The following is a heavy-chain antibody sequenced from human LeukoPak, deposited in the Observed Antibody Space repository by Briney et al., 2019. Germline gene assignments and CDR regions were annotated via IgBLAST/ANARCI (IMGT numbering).Heavy chain of an antibody. Sequence: GASVKVSCKASGGTFNSYSINWMRQAPGQGPEWMGGIIPMIGAVYFARDFQGRVTITADESTATAYMELSSLRPEDTAIYYCAGSGYTYGKEVFDIWAQGTMVTVSS. CDR3: AGSGYTYGKEVFDI. CDR2: IIPMIGAV. V-gene: IGHV1-69*01. CDR1: GGTFNSYS. D-gene: IGHD5-18*01. J-gene: IGHJ3*02.